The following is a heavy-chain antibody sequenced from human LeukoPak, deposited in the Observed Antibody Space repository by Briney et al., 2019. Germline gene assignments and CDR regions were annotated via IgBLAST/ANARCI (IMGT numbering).Heavy chain of an antibody. CDR3: ARHGGEALYYYYMDV. D-gene: IGHD2-21*01. V-gene: IGHV4-39*01. CDR2: IYYSGST. Sequence: SDTLPLTRTLSGGPISSSSYYWRWIPQPPGKGLGWIGSIYYSGSTYYNPSLKSRVTISVDTSKNQFSLKLSSVTAADTAVYYCARHGGEALYYYYMDVWGKGTTVTVSS. J-gene: IGHJ6*03. CDR1: GGPISSSSYY.